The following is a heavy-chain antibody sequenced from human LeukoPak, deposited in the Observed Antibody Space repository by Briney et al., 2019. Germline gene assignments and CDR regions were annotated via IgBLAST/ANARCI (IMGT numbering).Heavy chain of an antibody. V-gene: IGHV4-59*08. D-gene: IGHD6-19*01. Sequence: PSETLSLTCTVSGGSISSYYWSWIRQPPGKGLEWIGYIYYSGSTNYNPSLKSRVTISVDTSKNQFSLKLSSVTAADTAVYYCARHAGKKWCSGWYVLDYWGQGTLVTVSS. CDR1: GGSISSYY. CDR3: ARHAGKKWCSGWYVLDY. CDR2: IYYSGST. J-gene: IGHJ4*02.